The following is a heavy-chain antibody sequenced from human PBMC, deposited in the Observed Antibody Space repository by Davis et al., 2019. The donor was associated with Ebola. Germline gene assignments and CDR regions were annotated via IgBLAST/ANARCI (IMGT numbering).Heavy chain of an antibody. D-gene: IGHD4-17*01. V-gene: IGHV1-46*01. J-gene: IGHJ4*02. Sequence: VKVSCKASGYTFTTYSIHWVRQAPGQGLEWMGMIIPRDGSASYAHKFQDRVTMTGDTSTSTVYMDLSRLRSEDTDVYYCAIAPGDLFDYWGQGTLVTVSS. CDR3: AIAPGDLFDY. CDR2: IIPRDGSA. CDR1: GYTFTTYS.